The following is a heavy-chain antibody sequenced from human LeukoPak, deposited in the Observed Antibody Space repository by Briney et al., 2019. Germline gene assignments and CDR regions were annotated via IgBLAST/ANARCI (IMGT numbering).Heavy chain of an antibody. D-gene: IGHD1-1*01. V-gene: IGHV2-5*02. CDR1: GFSLRSNAVG. CDR3: AHDDPGYYGMDI. J-gene: IGHJ6*04. Sequence: ESGPTLVNPTQTLTLTCTFSGFSLRSNAVGVGWIRQPPGMALEWLALIYGDDNKRYNPSLKSRLTVTKDSSKNQVVLTMTNMDPVDTATYFCAHDDPGYYGMDIWGKGTTVTVSS. CDR2: IYGDDNK.